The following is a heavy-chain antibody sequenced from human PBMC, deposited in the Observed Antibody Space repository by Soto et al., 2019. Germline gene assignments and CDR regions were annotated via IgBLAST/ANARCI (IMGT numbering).Heavy chain of an antibody. Sequence: QVHLVQSGAEVKKPGASVKVSCKASGYTFTSYGITWVRQARGQGLEWMGWISAHNGNTDYAQKLQGRVIVTRDTSTSTAYMELRSLRSDDTAVYYCARGRYGDYWGQGALVTVSS. V-gene: IGHV1-18*01. D-gene: IGHD1-1*01. CDR1: GYTFTSYG. CDR2: ISAHNGNT. J-gene: IGHJ4*02. CDR3: ARGRYGDY.